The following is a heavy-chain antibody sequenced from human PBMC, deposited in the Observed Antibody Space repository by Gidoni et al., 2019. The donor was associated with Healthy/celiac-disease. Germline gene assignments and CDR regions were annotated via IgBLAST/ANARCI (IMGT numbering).Heavy chain of an antibody. CDR2: ISGSGGST. CDR3: AKGRVGYGDSDALDI. Sequence: EVQLLESGGGLVQPGGSRGLPCAASGFLFRSYDMIWVRKAPGKGLGWVSVISGSGGSTYYADSVKGRFTISRDNSKNTLYLQMNSLRAEDTAVYYCAKGRVGYGDSDALDIWGQGTMVTVSS. CDR1: GFLFRSYD. D-gene: IGHD4-17*01. V-gene: IGHV3-23*01. J-gene: IGHJ3*02.